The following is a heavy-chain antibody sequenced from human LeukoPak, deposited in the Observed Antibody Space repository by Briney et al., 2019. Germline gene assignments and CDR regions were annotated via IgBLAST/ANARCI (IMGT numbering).Heavy chain of an antibody. CDR1: GFTFSSYE. CDR2: IRSKASGGTT. V-gene: IGHV3-49*04. J-gene: IGHJ6*03. D-gene: IGHD3-10*01. Sequence: GGSLRLSCAASGFTFSSYEMNWVRQAPGKGLEWVGFIRSKASGGTTEYAASVKDRFTISRDDSKSIAYLQMNSLKTEDTAVYYCTRDNRFGDLFYYYYYMDVWGKGTTVTISS. CDR3: TRDNRFGDLFYYYYYMDV.